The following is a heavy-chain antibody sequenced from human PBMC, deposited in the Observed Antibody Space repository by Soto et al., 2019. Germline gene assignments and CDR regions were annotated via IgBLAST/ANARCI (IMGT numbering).Heavy chain of an antibody. V-gene: IGHV5-51*01. J-gene: IGHJ4*02. Sequence: GESLKISCKGFGYSFTSYWIGWVRQMPGKGLEWMGIIYPSNSNTRYSPSFQGQVTISADTSISTVYLQWDSLKASDTAIYHCARESTGQFDYWGQGSQVTVSS. CDR2: IYPSNSNT. D-gene: IGHD2-2*01. CDR3: ARESTGQFDY. CDR1: GYSFTSYW.